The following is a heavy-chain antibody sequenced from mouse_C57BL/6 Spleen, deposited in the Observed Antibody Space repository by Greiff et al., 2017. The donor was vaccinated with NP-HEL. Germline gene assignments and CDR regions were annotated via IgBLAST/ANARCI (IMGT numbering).Heavy chain of an antibody. D-gene: IGHD1-1*01. J-gene: IGHJ4*01. V-gene: IGHV2-5*01. CDR3: AKRGGYYGSSYDYAMDY. CDR1: GFSLTSYG. Sequence: QVQLKESGPGLVQPSQSLSITCTVSGFSLTSYGVHWVRQSPGKGLEWLGVIWSGGSTDNNAAFMYRLSITKANSKSPVFFKMNSLQADDTAIYYCAKRGGYYGSSYDYAMDYWGQGTSVTVSS. CDR2: IWSGGST.